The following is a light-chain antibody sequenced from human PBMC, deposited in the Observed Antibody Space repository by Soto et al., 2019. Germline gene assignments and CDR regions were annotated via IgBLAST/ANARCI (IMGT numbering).Light chain of an antibody. V-gene: IGKV1-39*01. CDR3: QQSYKTPLT. CDR1: QTISIF. CDR2: TAS. Sequence: DIQMTHAPSSLSASVVDRGAITXRASQTISIFLNWYQHKPGKPPTLLIYTASSLQSGVPSRFSGSGSVTDFTLTISSLQPEDFATYYCQQSYKTPLTFGGGTKVDI. J-gene: IGKJ4*01.